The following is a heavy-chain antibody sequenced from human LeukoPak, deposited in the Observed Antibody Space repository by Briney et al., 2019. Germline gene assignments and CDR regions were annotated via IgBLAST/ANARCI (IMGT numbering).Heavy chain of an antibody. Sequence: GGSLRLSCAASGFTFSSYWMSWVRQAPGKGLECVANIKQDGSEKYYVDSVKGRFTISRDNAKNSLYLQMNSLRAEDTAVYYCARDLGIDYYYYVDVWGKGTTVTVSS. CDR2: IKQDGSEK. CDR3: ARDLGIDYYYYVDV. J-gene: IGHJ6*03. CDR1: GFTFSSYW. V-gene: IGHV3-7*01.